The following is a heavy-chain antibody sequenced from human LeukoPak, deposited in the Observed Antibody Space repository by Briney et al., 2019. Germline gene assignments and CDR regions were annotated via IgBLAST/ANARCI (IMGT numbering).Heavy chain of an antibody. V-gene: IGHV3-53*01. CDR2: IYSGGST. CDR1: GFTVSSNY. CDR3: ARDTTISTVVTHLFDY. Sequence: GGSLRLSCAASGFTVSSNYMSWVRQAPGKGLEWVSVIYSGGSTYYADSVKGRFTISRDNSKNTLYLQMNSLRAEDTAVYYCARDTTISTVVTHLFDYWGQGTLVTVSS. D-gene: IGHD4-23*01. J-gene: IGHJ4*02.